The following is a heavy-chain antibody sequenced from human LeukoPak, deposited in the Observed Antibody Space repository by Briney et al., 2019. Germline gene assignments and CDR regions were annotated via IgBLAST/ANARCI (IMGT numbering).Heavy chain of an antibody. CDR1: GFTFSSYA. CDR2: ISGSGGST. Sequence: GGSLRLSCAASGFTFSSYAMSWVRQAPGKGLEWVSAISGSGGSTYYADSVKGRFTISRDNSKDTLYLQMHILRAEDTALYYCVKDGYVMTATLDYWGQGTLVTVSS. D-gene: IGHD2-21*02. V-gene: IGHV3-23*01. CDR3: VKDGYVMTATLDY. J-gene: IGHJ4*02.